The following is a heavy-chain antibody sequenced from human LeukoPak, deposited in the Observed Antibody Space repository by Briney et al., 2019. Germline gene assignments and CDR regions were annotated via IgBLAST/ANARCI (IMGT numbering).Heavy chain of an antibody. CDR2: IIPIFGTA. CDR1: GGTFSSYA. D-gene: IGHD3-10*01. V-gene: IGHV1-69*13. CDR3: ARDSNGSGIDEYYFDY. J-gene: IGHJ4*02. Sequence: GASVKVSCKASGGTFSSYAISWVRQAPGQGLEGMGGIIPIFGTANCAQKFQGRVTITADESTSTAYMELSSLRSEDTAVYYCARDSNGSGIDEYYFDYWGQGTLVTVSS.